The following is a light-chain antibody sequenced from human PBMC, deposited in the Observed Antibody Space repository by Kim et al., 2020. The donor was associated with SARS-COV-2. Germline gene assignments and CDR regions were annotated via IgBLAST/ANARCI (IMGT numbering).Light chain of an antibody. Sequence: KTVTISCTSSSGSIASNYVQWYQQRPGSAPTTVIYEDNQRPSGVPDRFSGSIDSSSNSASLTISGLKTEDEADYYCQSYDSSNHGVFGGGTQLTVL. J-gene: IGLJ3*02. V-gene: IGLV6-57*02. CDR3: QSYDSSNHGV. CDR2: EDN. CDR1: SGSIASNY.